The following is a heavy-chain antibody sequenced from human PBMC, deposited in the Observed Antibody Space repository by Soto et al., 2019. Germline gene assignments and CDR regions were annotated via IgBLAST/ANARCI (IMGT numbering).Heavy chain of an antibody. Sequence: SETLSLTCTVSGGSISSSSYYLGWIRQPPGKGLEWIGSIYYSGSTYYNPSLKSRVTISVDTSKNQFSLKLSSVTAADTAVYYCARAGSRIVVPAAMFYYYYYMDVWGKGTTVTVSS. D-gene: IGHD2-2*01. V-gene: IGHV4-39*01. J-gene: IGHJ6*03. CDR3: ARAGSRIVVPAAMFYYYYYMDV. CDR1: GGSISSSSYY. CDR2: IYYSGST.